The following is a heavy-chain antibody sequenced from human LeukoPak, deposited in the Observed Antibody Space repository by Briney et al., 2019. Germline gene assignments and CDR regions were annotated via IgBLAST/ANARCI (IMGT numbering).Heavy chain of an antibody. CDR1: GYTFTTYA. CDR3: ARALNGNWFDP. D-gene: IGHD1-1*01. V-gene: IGHV7-4-1*02. J-gene: IGHJ5*02. CDR2: INTNSGNP. Sequence: ASVKVSCKASGYTFTTYAMHWVRQAPRQGLEWMGWINTNSGNPMYAQGFTGRFVFSLDTSVSTTYLQISSLKAEDTAVYYCARALNGNWFDPWGQGTLVTVSS.